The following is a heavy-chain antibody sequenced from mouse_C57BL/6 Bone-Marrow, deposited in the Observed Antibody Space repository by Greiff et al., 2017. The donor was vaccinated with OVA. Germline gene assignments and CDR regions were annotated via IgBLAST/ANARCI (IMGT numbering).Heavy chain of an antibody. J-gene: IGHJ1*03. Sequence: ESGPGLVKPSQSLSLTCSVTGYSITSGYYWNWIRQFPGNKLEWMGYISYDGSNNYKPSLKNRISITRDTSKNQFFLKLNYVTTEDTATYYCARVWYNWYFDVWGTGTTVTVSS. CDR3: ARVWYNWYFDV. CDR1: GYSITSGYY. CDR2: ISYDGSN. D-gene: IGHD2-1*01. V-gene: IGHV3-6*01.